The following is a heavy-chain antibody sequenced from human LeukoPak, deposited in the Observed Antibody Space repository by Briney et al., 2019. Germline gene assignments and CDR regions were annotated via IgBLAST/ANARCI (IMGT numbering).Heavy chain of an antibody. Sequence: SETLSLTCTVSGGSISSSNSYWGWIRQPPGKGLEWIGNIHYSGSTYFNPSLKSRVTISIDTSKNQFSLKLSSVTAADTTVYYCARGAGTVAGPFDYWGQGTLVTVSS. D-gene: IGHD6-19*01. CDR1: GGSISSSNSY. V-gene: IGHV4-39*01. CDR2: IHYSGST. CDR3: ARGAGTVAGPFDY. J-gene: IGHJ4*02.